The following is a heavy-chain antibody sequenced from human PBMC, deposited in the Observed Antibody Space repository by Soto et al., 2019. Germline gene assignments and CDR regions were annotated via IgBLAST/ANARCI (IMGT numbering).Heavy chain of an antibody. J-gene: IGHJ6*02. CDR2: IYYSGST. Sequence: QLQLQESGPGLVKPSETLSLTCTVSGGSISSSSYYWGWIRQPPGKGLEWIGSIYYSGSTYYNPSLKRRSTISVDTSKTQSSLKLSTVTAADTAVYYCARQGYGMDVWGQGTTVTVSS. V-gene: IGHV4-39*01. CDR3: ARQGYGMDV. CDR1: GGSISSSSYY.